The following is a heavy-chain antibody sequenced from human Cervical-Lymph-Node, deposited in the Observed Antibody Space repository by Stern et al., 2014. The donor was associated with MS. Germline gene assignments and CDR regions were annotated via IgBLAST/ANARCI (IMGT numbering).Heavy chain of an antibody. CDR2: ISRSGKYI. CDR1: GFTFSSCS. V-gene: IGHV3-21*01. CDR3: ARDTGRSAAFDI. D-gene: IGHD4-17*01. J-gene: IGHJ3*02. Sequence: EVQLVESGAGLVKPGGSLRLSCAASGFTFSSCSMTWGRQAPGKGLEWVSSISRSGKYIYYTDSVTARSTISRDNSTNPLILQAHSLRAEDTAVYYCARDTGRSAAFDIWGQGTMVTVSS.